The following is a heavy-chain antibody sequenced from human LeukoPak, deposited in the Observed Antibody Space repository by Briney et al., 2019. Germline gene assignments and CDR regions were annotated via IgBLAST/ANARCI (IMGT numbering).Heavy chain of an antibody. CDR3: AKDAQRGFDYSNSLDK. J-gene: IGHJ4*02. Sequence: PGGSLRLSCATSGFTFSHHGTHWVRQAPGKGLEWVAVIWSDGTNRYYGDPVKGRFTTSRDNFQRTVYLQMDSLRAEDTAVYYCAKDAQRGFDYSNSLDKWGQGTLVTVSS. V-gene: IGHV3-33*06. CDR1: GFTFSHHG. D-gene: IGHD4-11*01. CDR2: IWSDGTNR.